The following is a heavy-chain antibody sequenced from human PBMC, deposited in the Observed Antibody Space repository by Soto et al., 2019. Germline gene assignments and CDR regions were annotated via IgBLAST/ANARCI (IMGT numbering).Heavy chain of an antibody. Sequence: PSETLSLTCTVSGGSISTDYWGWIRQPPGKRLEYIGFIYNGGSPNYSPSLESRVTISPDTSKNQFSLTLSSVTAADTAVYYCARGEWFLRGYGMDVWGRGTTVTVSS. V-gene: IGHV4-59*01. CDR3: ARGEWFLRGYGMDV. J-gene: IGHJ6*02. CDR2: IYNGGSP. CDR1: GGSISTDY. D-gene: IGHD3-3*01.